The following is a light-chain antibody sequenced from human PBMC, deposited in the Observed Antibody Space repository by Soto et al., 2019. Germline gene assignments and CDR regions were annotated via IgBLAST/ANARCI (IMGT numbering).Light chain of an antibody. Sequence: EIVLTQSPATLSLSPGERATLSCRASQSVSSYLAWYQQKPGQAPRLLIYDASNRATGIPARFSGSGSGTDFPLTISSLEPEDFPVYYCQQRSNWPMYTFGQGTKLEIK. CDR2: DAS. CDR1: QSVSSY. V-gene: IGKV3-11*01. CDR3: QQRSNWPMYT. J-gene: IGKJ2*01.